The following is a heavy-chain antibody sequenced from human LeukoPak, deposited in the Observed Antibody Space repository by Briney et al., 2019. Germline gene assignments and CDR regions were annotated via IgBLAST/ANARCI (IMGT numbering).Heavy chain of an antibody. V-gene: IGHV4-4*02. Sequence: SETLSLTCAVSGGSISSSNWWSWVRQPPGKGLEWIGEIYHSGSTNYNPSLKSRVTISVDTSKNQFSLKLTSVTAADTAVYYCARVQGGYYDSSGYYYELYFDSWGQGTLVTVSS. D-gene: IGHD3-22*01. CDR1: GGSISSSNW. J-gene: IGHJ4*02. CDR2: IYHSGST. CDR3: ARVQGGYYDSSGYYYELYFDS.